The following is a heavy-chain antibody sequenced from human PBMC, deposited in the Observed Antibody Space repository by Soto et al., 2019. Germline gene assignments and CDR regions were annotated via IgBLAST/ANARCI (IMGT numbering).Heavy chain of an antibody. CDR2: INAGNGNT. CDR1: GYTFTSYA. V-gene: IGHV1-3*01. J-gene: IGHJ5*02. CDR3: ARGYYDFWSGYYEGNWFDP. D-gene: IGHD3-3*01. Sequence: ASVKVSCKASGYTFTSYAMHWVRQAPGQRLEWMGWINAGNGNTKYSQKFQGRVTITRDTSASTAYMELSSLRSEDTAVYYCARGYYDFWSGYYEGNWFDPWGQGTLVTVSS.